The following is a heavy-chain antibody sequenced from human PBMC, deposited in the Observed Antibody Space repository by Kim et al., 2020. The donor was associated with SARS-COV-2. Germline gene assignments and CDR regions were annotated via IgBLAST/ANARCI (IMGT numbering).Heavy chain of an antibody. CDR1: GGSFSGYY. CDR2: INHSGST. CDR3: ASLGYCSSTSCYRYYYGMDV. Sequence: SETLSLTCAVYGGSFSGYYWSWIRQPPGKGLEWIGEINHSGSTNYNPSLKSRVTISVDTSKNQFSLKLSSVTAADTAVYYCASLGYCSSTSCYRYYYGMDVWGQGTTVTVSS. J-gene: IGHJ6*01. V-gene: IGHV4-34*01. D-gene: IGHD2-2*01.